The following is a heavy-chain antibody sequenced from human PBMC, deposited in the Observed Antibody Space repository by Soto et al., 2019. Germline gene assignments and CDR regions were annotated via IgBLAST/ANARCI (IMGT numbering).Heavy chain of an antibody. V-gene: IGHV4-4*07. CDR3: ARGQRFSDWFDP. J-gene: IGHJ5*02. D-gene: IGHD3-3*01. CDR1: GGSINSYY. Sequence: PWETLSLTCTVSGGSINSYYWTWIRQPAGKGLEWIGRIYSSGSTKYNPSLQSRVTMSLDTSKNQFSLRLTSVTAADTAVYYCARGQRFSDWFDPWGQGTLVTVSS. CDR2: IYSSGST.